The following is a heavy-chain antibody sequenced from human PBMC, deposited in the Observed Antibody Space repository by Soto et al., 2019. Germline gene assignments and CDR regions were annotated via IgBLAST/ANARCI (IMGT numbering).Heavy chain of an antibody. CDR3: ARRSDYDFVRASDY. CDR1: GFTFSDYY. CDR2: ISSSGNTM. J-gene: IGHJ4*02. D-gene: IGHD5-12*01. V-gene: IGHV3-11*01. Sequence: PGGSLRLSCAASGFTFSDYYMSWIRQAPGKGLEWVSYISSSGNTMYYADSVKGRFTISRDNANNSLYLQMNSLRAEDTAVYYCARRSDYDFVRASDYWGQGNLVTVSS.